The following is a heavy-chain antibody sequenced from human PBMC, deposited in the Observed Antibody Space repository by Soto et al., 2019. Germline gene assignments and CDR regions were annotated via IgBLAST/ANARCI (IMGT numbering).Heavy chain of an antibody. D-gene: IGHD3-10*01. V-gene: IGHV3-48*03. Sequence: SXGSLRLSFAASGFTLSSYEMNWVRQAPGKGLEWVSYISSSGSTIYYADSVKGRFTISRDNAKNSLYLQMNSLRAEDTAVYYCARGELFLLHGMDVRGQGTAVTVSS. CDR3: ARGELFLLHGMDV. J-gene: IGHJ6*02. CDR1: GFTLSSYE. CDR2: ISSSGSTI.